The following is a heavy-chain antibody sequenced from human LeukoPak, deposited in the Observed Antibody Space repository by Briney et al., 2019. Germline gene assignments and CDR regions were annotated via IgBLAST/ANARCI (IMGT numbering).Heavy chain of an antibody. Sequence: SQTRSLTCTVSGGSISSYYWSWIRQPPGKGLGWIGYIYYSGSTNYNPSLKSRVTISVDTSKNQFSLKLNSVTAADTAVYYCARGQQLDYYYMDVWGKGTTVTVSS. CDR2: IYYSGST. V-gene: IGHV4-59*01. CDR1: GGSISSYY. D-gene: IGHD6-13*01. J-gene: IGHJ6*03. CDR3: ARGQQLDYYYMDV.